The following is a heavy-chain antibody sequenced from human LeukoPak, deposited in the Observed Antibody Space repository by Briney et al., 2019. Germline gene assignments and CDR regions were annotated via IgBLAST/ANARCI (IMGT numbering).Heavy chain of an antibody. J-gene: IGHJ4*02. V-gene: IGHV3-66*01. Sequence: GGSLRLSCAASGFMFSSYAMGWVRQAPGKGLEWVSVTYSGGSTYYADSVKGRFTISRDNSKNTLYLQMNSLRAEDTAVYYCARDSLLDDDSSGYYPYWGQGTLVTVSS. D-gene: IGHD3-22*01. CDR3: ARDSLLDDDSSGYYPY. CDR2: TYSGGST. CDR1: GFMFSSYA.